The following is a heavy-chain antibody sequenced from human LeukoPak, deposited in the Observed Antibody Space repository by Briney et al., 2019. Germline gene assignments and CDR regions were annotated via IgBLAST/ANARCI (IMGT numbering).Heavy chain of an antibody. J-gene: IGHJ3*02. V-gene: IGHV3-48*01. CDR2: ISSSSSTL. CDR1: GFTFSSYS. Sequence: GGSLRLSCAASGFTFSSYSMNWVRQAPGKGLEWVSYISSSSSTLYYADSVKGRFTISRDNAKNSLYLQMNSLRAEDTAVYYCARVGPYDAFDIWGQGTMVTVSS. CDR3: ARVGPYDAFDI.